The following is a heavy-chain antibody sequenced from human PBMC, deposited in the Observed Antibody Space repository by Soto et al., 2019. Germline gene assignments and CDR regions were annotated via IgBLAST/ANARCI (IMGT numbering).Heavy chain of an antibody. D-gene: IGHD2-15*01. V-gene: IGHV4-39*02. CDR2: IYYSGST. Sequence: PSETLSLTCTVSGGSISSSSYYWGWIRQPPGKGLEWIGSIYYSGSTYYNPSLKSRVTVSRDNSKNTLYLQMDSLGADDMAVYYCAREYRYCNGGSCKTWSGGFDIWGHGIMVTVSS. CDR1: GGSISSSSYY. J-gene: IGHJ3*02. CDR3: AREYRYCNGGSCKTWSGGFDI.